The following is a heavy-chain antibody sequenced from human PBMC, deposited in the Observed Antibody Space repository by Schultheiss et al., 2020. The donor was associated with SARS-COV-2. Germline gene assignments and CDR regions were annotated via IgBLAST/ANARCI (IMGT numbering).Heavy chain of an antibody. CDR3: ARLRYDSSGYAFDY. CDR1: GDSVSSGTYY. J-gene: IGHJ4*02. CDR2: IYYSGST. V-gene: IGHV4-61*01. Sequence: SETLSLTCTVSGDSVSSGTYYWSWIRQPPGKGLEWIGYIYYSGSTNYNPSLKSRVTISVDTSKNQFSLKLSSVTAADTAVYYCARLRYDSSGYAFDYWGQGTLVTVSS. D-gene: IGHD3-22*01.